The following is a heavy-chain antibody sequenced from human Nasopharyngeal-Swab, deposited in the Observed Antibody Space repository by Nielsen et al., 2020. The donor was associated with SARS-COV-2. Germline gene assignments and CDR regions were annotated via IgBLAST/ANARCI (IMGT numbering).Heavy chain of an antibody. J-gene: IGHJ4*02. CDR1: GFTFSSYA. CDR2: VSGSGGTT. D-gene: IGHD5-24*01. Sequence: GGSLRLSCAASGFTFSSYAMSWVRQAPGKGLEWVSGVSGSGGTTKYADSVKGRFTISRDNAKSSLFLQMDSLRAEDTALYYCARDIGDGYNLLYYFDYWGPGTLVTVSS. CDR3: ARDIGDGYNLLYYFDY. V-gene: IGHV3-23*01.